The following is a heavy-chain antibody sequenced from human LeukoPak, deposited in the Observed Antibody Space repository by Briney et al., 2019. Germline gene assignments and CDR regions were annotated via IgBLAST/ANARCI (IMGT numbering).Heavy chain of an antibody. J-gene: IGHJ5*02. V-gene: IGHV3-33*01. Sequence: GGSLRLSCAASGFTYSNYGMHWVRQAPGKGLEWVAVIWYDGSNEYYADAVKGRFTISRDISRNTLYLQMNSPRSEDTAVYYCARAGSSSELDLWGQGTLVTVSS. D-gene: IGHD6-6*01. CDR1: GFTYSNYG. CDR3: ARAGSSSELDL. CDR2: IWYDGSNE.